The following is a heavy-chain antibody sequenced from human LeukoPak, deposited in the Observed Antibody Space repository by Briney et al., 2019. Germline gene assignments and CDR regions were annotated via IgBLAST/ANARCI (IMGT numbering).Heavy chain of an antibody. CDR1: GFTFSNYW. Sequence: GGSLRLSCAASGFTFSNYWMNWVRQAPGKGLEWVANIKEDGSEKFYVDSVKGRFIISRENAMNSLYLQMNSLRAEDTAVYYCAKRASGSGTSLYYFDYWGQGTLVTVSS. D-gene: IGHD3-10*01. J-gene: IGHJ4*02. CDR2: IKEDGSEK. CDR3: AKRASGSGTSLYYFDY. V-gene: IGHV3-7*05.